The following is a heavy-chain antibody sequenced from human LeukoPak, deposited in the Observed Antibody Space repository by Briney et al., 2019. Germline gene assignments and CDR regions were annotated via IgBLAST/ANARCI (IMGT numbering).Heavy chain of an antibody. CDR3: ARGNHYYGSGSYNY. CDR1: GFTFSSYW. D-gene: IGHD3-10*01. V-gene: IGHV3-7*01. J-gene: IGHJ4*02. CDR2: IKQDGSEK. Sequence: GGSLRLSCAASGFTFSSYWMSWVRQAPGKGLEWVANIKQDGSEKYYVDSVKGRFTISRDNAKNSLYLQMNSLRAEDTAVYYCARGNHYYGSGSYNYWGQGTLVTVSS.